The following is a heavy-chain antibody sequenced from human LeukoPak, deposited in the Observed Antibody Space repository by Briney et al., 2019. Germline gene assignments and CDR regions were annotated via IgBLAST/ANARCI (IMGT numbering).Heavy chain of an antibody. V-gene: IGHV5-51*01. J-gene: IGHJ4*02. Sequence: RGVSLKISCQTSGYTFTGNWIGWVRQMPGEGLEWMGIIHPGDSRTTYSPPFQGQVIISADTSISTTFLQWNSLRASDTAMYYCARHMDHNAYEHWGRGTLVVVSS. CDR3: ARHMDHNAYEH. CDR2: IHPGDSRT. D-gene: IGHD3-22*01. CDR1: GYTFTGNW.